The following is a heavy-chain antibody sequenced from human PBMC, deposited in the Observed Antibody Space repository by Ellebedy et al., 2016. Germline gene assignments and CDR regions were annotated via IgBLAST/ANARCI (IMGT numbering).Heavy chain of an antibody. J-gene: IGHJ4*02. CDR2: INPNSGGT. Sequence: ASVKVSXXASGYTFTGYYMHWVRQAPGQGLEWMGWINPNSGGTNYAQKFQGRVTMTRNTSISTAYMELSSLRSGDTAVYYCAREEGYSYGSHDYWGQGTLVTVSS. V-gene: IGHV1-2*02. CDR1: GYTFTGYY. CDR3: AREEGYSYGSHDY. D-gene: IGHD5-18*01.